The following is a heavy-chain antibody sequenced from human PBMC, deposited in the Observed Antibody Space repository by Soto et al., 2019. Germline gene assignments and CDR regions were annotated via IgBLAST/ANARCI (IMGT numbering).Heavy chain of an antibody. V-gene: IGHV1-46*03. D-gene: IGHD6-6*01. CDR2: INPSGGST. CDR1: GYTFTSYY. CDR3: ARGESSSPLSYYYYMDG. J-gene: IGHJ6*03. Sequence: QVQLVQSGAEVKKPGASVKVSCKASGYTFTSYYMHWVRQAPGQGLEWMGIINPSGGSTSYAKKSRARVTMTRDTYTSTVYTELSSLSSDDTAVYYGARGESSSPLSYYYYMDGGGKGTTVTVSS.